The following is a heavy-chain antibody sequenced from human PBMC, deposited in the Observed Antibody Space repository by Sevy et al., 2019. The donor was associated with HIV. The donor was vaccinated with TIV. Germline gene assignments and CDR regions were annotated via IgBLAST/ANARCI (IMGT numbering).Heavy chain of an antibody. V-gene: IGHV4-59*08. CDR2: IYYNGHI. J-gene: IGHJ4*02. Sequence: SETLSLTCTVSSGSITSLYWNWIRQPPGKGLEWIANIYYNGHINYNPSLKSLVTLSLDTSKNQFSLRLSSVTAADTAMYYCAGENAWGRGYSWGQGTLVTVSS. CDR1: SGSITSLY. D-gene: IGHD1-26*01. CDR3: AGENAWGRGYS.